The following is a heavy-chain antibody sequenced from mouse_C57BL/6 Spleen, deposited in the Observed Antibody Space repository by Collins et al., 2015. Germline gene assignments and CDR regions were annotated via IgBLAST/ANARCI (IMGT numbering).Heavy chain of an antibody. CDR2: IHPSDSDT. CDR3: AMGTTVVYWYFDV. J-gene: IGHJ1*03. CDR1: GYTFTSYW. V-gene: IGHV1-74*01. Sequence: KASGYTFTSYWMHWVKQRPGQGLEWIGRIHPSDSDTNYNQKFKGKATLTVDKSSSTAYMQLSSLTSEDSAVYYCAMGTTVVYWYFDVWGTGTTVTVSS. D-gene: IGHD1-1*01.